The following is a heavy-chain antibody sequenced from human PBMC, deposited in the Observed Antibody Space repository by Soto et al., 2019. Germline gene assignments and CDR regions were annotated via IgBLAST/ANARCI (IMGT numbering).Heavy chain of an antibody. D-gene: IGHD2-2*01. CDR2: IYYSGTT. Sequence: QVQLQESGPGLVKPSQTLSLTCTVSGGSISSGGSYWSWIRQSPGKGLEWIGYIYYSGTTYYNPSLKSRVSISLDTSKTQFSLKLSSVTAADTAIYYCAGGHCFSSSCSYLDLWGRGTLVTVSS. V-gene: IGHV4-31*03. CDR3: AGGHCFSSSCSYLDL. CDR1: GGSISSGGSY. J-gene: IGHJ2*01.